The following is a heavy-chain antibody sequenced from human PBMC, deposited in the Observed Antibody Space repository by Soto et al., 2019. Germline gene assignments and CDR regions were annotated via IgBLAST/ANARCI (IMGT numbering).Heavy chain of an antibody. Sequence: SETLSLTCAVSGGSISSSNWWSWVRQPPGKGLEWIGEIYHSGSTNYNPSLKSRVTISVDKSKNQFSLKLSSVTAADTAVYYCARTPYGDYELTWFDPWGQGTLVTVAS. CDR2: IYHSGST. CDR1: GGSISSSNW. V-gene: IGHV4-4*02. J-gene: IGHJ5*02. D-gene: IGHD4-17*01. CDR3: ARTPYGDYELTWFDP.